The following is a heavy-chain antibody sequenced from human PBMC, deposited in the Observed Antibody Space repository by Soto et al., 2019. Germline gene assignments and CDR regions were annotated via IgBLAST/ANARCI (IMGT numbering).Heavy chain of an antibody. Sequence: PSETLSLTCTVSGGSISSYYWSWIRQPPGKGLEWIGYIHYSGSTKYNPSLKSRVTISADTSKNQFSLKLSSVTAADTAVYYCARGHYDFWSGYFAIIDYWGQGSLVIVSS. D-gene: IGHD3-3*01. J-gene: IGHJ4*02. CDR1: GGSISSYY. CDR3: ARGHYDFWSGYFAIIDY. V-gene: IGHV4-59*08. CDR2: IHYSGST.